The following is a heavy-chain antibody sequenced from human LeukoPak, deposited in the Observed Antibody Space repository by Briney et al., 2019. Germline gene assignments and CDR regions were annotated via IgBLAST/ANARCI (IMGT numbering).Heavy chain of an antibody. D-gene: IGHD6-6*01. CDR3: AKGARKSDSSSWVFDY. CDR2: ISGSGGST. V-gene: IGHV3-23*01. Sequence: GGSLRLSCAASGFTFSSYEMNWVRQAPGKGLEWVSAISGSGGSTYYADSVKGRFTISRDNSKNTLYLQMNSLRAEDTAVYYCAKGARKSDSSSWVFDYWGQGTLVTVSS. J-gene: IGHJ4*02. CDR1: GFTFSSYE.